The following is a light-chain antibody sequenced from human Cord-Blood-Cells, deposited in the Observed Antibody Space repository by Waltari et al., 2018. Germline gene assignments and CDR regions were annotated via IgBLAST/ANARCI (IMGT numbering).Light chain of an antibody. Sequence: QSVLTQPPSASGTPGQRVTLSCSGSSSNIGSNTVNWYQQLPGTAPKLLIYRNNQRPSGVPDRFSGSKSGTSASLAISGLQSEDEADYYCAAWDDNLNGWVFGGGTKLTVL. V-gene: IGLV1-44*01. CDR3: AAWDDNLNGWV. CDR1: SSNIGSNT. J-gene: IGLJ3*02. CDR2: RNN.